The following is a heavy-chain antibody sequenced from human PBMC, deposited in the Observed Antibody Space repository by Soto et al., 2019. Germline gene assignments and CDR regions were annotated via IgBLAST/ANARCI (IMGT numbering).Heavy chain of an antibody. CDR3: AIEKYDFWSGYYPSPLDY. J-gene: IGHJ4*02. Sequence: ASVKVSCKASGCTFTGYYMHWVRQAPGQGLEWMGWINPSSGGTNYAQKFQGWVTMTRDTSISTAYMELSRLRSDDTAVYYCAIEKYDFWSGYYPSPLDYWGQGTLVTVSS. V-gene: IGHV1-2*04. CDR1: GCTFTGYY. CDR2: INPSSGGT. D-gene: IGHD3-3*01.